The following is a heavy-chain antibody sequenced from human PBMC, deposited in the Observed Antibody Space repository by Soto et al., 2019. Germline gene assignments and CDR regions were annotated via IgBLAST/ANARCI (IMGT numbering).Heavy chain of an antibody. CDR2: TSFDGSDK. Sequence: QSGGSLRLSCAASGFTFGSYAMHWVRQAPGKGLEWVAVTSFDGSDKYNADSVKGRFTISRDNSKNTLYLQMSSLRPEDTGVYFCARAVGMTTVNLDYWGQGTLVTVSS. CDR1: GFTFGSYA. V-gene: IGHV3-30*04. J-gene: IGHJ4*02. D-gene: IGHD1-26*01. CDR3: ARAVGMTTVNLDY.